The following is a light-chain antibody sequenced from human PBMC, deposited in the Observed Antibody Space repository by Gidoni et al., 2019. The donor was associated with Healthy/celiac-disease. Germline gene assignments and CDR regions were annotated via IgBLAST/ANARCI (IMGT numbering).Light chain of an antibody. J-gene: IGKJ3*01. V-gene: IGKV3-11*01. CDR2: DAS. Sequence: EIVLTQSPATLSLSPGERATLSCRSSQSVSSYLAWYQQKPGQAPRLLIYDASNRATGIPARFSGSGSGTDFTLTISSLEPEDFAGYYCQQRGRDFGPGTKVDIK. CDR1: QSVSSY. CDR3: QQRGRD.